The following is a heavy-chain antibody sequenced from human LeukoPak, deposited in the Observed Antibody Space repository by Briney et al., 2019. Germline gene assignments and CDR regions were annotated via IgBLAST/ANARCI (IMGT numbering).Heavy chain of an antibody. CDR2: INQGGSEI. Sequence: PGGSLRLSCVFSGFTFSDDWMNWVRQAPGKGLEWVANINQGGSEIHYVDSVKGRFTISRDNAKNSPYLQMNSLRAEDTGVYYCPRGLRWTDFWGQGTLVTVSS. CDR3: PRGLRWTDF. D-gene: IGHD4-23*01. J-gene: IGHJ4*02. V-gene: IGHV3-7*01. CDR1: GFTFSDDW.